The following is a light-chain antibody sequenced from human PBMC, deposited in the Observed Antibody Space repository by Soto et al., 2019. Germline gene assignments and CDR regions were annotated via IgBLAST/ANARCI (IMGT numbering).Light chain of an antibody. CDR1: SSEVGSYNL. Sequence: QSVLTQPASVSGSPGQSITISCTGTSSEVGSYNLVSWYQQHPGKAPKLMIYEVSKRPSGVSNRFSGSKSGNTASLTISGLQAEDEADYYCCSYAGSSTLVFGTGTKVTVL. CDR2: EVS. V-gene: IGLV2-23*02. J-gene: IGLJ1*01. CDR3: CSYAGSSTLV.